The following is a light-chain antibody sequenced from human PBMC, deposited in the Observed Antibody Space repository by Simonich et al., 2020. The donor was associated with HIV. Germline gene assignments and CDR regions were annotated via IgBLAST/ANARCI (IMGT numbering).Light chain of an antibody. J-gene: IGKJ1*01. Sequence: DIVMTQSPDSLAVSLGERATINCKSSQSVLYSSNNKDYLAWYQQKPGQPPKLLIYWASTRESGVPDLFSGSGSGTNFTLTISSLQAEDVAVYYCHQYYSIPTFGQGTKSEVK. CDR3: HQYYSIPT. CDR2: WAS. CDR1: QSVLYSSNNKDY. V-gene: IGKV4-1*01.